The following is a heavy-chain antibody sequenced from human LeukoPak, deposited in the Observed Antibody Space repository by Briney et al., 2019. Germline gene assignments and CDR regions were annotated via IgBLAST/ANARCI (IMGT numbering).Heavy chain of an antibody. CDR2: ISGSGGST. D-gene: IGHD7-27*01. CDR1: GFTFSSYA. J-gene: IGHJ4*02. V-gene: IGHV3-23*01. CDR3: AKTGERDY. Sequence: PGGSLRLSCAASGFTFSSYAMSWVRQAPGEGLEWVSAISGSGGSTYYADSVRGRFTISRDNAENSLYLQMNSLRDEDTAAYYCAKTGERDYWGRGTLVTVSS.